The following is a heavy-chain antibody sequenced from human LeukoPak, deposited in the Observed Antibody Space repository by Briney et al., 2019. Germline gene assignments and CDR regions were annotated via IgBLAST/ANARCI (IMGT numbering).Heavy chain of an antibody. CDR1: GGSFSDSY. V-gene: IGHV4-34*01. CDR2: INDSGST. J-gene: IGHJ4*02. CDR3: ARPNYSSSWYFDL. D-gene: IGHD6-13*01. Sequence: PSETLSLTRVVYGGSFSDSYWTWIRPAPGKGPEWIGEINDSGSTNYNPSLKSRVTMSVDTSKNQFSLKLISVTAADTAVYYCARPNYSSSWYFDLWGQGTLVTVSS.